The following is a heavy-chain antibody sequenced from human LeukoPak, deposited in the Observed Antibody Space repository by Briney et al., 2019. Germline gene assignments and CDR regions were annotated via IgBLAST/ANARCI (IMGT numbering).Heavy chain of an antibody. CDR1: GFTFSGSA. J-gene: IGHJ4*02. Sequence: PGGSLRLSCVVSGFTFSGSAVHWVRQASGKGLEWVCRIRSKANNYATAYAASVKGRFTISRDDSKNTAYLQMNSLKTEDTAVYYCTGDNFDSSVKLDYWGQGTLVTVSS. D-gene: IGHD3-22*01. CDR2: IRSKANNYAT. V-gene: IGHV3-73*01. CDR3: TGDNFDSSVKLDY.